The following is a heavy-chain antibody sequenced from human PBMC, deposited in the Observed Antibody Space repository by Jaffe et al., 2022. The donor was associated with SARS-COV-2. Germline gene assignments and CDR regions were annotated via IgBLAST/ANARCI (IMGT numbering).Heavy chain of an antibody. CDR3: ARESLLAAAAFDY. D-gene: IGHD6-13*01. V-gene: IGHV3-30-3*01. J-gene: IGHJ4*02. CDR1: GFTFSSYA. Sequence: QVQLVESGGGVVQPGRSLRLSCAASGFTFSSYAMHWVRQAPGKGLEWVAVISYDGSNKYYADSVKGRFTISRDNSKNTLYLQMNSLRAEDTAVYYCARESLLAAAAFDYWGQGTLVTVSS. CDR2: ISYDGSNK.